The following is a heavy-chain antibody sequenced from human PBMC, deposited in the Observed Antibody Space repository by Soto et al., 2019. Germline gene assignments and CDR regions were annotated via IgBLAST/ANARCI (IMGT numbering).Heavy chain of an antibody. CDR3: ARGGGSGLDGPVVFET. Sequence: QVHLVQSGAEVKKPGASMKVSCTASGYTLTSHHVHWVRQAPGRRLEWLGSINPANGVAHYTARFQGRVIMTRDTSTSKVYRELRGLKSEDTAIFYGARGGGSGLDGPVVFETWGQGQWSPCL. CDR2: INPANGVA. CDR1: GYTLTSHH. D-gene: IGHD1-1*01. J-gene: IGHJ3*02. V-gene: IGHV1-46*01.